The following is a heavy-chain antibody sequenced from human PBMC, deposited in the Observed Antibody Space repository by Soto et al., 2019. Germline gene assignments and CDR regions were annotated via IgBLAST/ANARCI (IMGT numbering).Heavy chain of an antibody. CDR1: GGTFSSYT. D-gene: IGHD2-21*01. J-gene: IGHJ5*01. CDR2: IIPILGIA. CDR3: SRDACGGNGFHS. Sequence: QVQLLQSGAEVKKPGSSVKVSCKASGGTFSSYTLSWVRQAPGQGLEWMGRIIPILGIANCAQKFQGRGTITAAKATSTAYMELSRLRSEDKAVYYCSRDACGGNGFHSLGHGTLVTVSS. V-gene: IGHV1-69*08.